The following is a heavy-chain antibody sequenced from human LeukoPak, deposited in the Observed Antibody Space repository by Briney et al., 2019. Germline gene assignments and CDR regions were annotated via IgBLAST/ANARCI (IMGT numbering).Heavy chain of an antibody. J-gene: IGHJ4*02. CDR2: INPNSGGT. CDR1: GYTFTGYY. D-gene: IGHD3-16*02. Sequence: ASVKVSCKASGYTFTGYYMHWVRQAPGQGLEWMGWINPNSGGTNYAQKFQGRVTMTRDASISTAYMELSRLRSDDTAVYYCARDRIMITFGGVIPRFDYWGQGTLVTVSS. CDR3: ARDRIMITFGGVIPRFDY. V-gene: IGHV1-2*02.